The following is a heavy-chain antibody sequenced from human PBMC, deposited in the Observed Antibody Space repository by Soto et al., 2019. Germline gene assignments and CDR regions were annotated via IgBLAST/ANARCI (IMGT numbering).Heavy chain of an antibody. CDR2: IIPIFGTA. Sequence: GASVKVSCKASGGTFSSYASSWVRQAPGQGLEWMGGIIPIFGTANYAQKFQGRVTITADESTSTAYMELSSLRSEDTAVYYCARDRIVVVVAATLHYYYGMDVWGQGTTVTVSS. V-gene: IGHV1-69*13. J-gene: IGHJ6*02. CDR1: GGTFSSYA. D-gene: IGHD2-15*01. CDR3: ARDRIVVVVAATLHYYYGMDV.